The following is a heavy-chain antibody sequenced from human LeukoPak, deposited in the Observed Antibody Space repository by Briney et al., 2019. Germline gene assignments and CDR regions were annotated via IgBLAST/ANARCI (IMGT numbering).Heavy chain of an antibody. J-gene: IGHJ6*03. CDR2: IYTRGTT. V-gene: IGHV4-4*09. D-gene: IGHD3-9*01. Sequence: SETLSLTCTVSGDSISSYYWSWLRQPPGKGLEWVGYIYTRGTTNYNPSLRSRVTISVDTSENQFSLKLSSVTAADTAVYYCARILRYPFYMDVWGKGTTVTVSS. CDR1: GDSISSYY. CDR3: ARILRYPFYMDV.